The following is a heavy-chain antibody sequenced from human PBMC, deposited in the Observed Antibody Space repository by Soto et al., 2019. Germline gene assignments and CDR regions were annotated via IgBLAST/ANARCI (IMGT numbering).Heavy chain of an antibody. CDR1: GGSISSGDYY. V-gene: IGHV4-30-4*01. Sequence: SETLSLTCTVSGGSISSGDYYWSWIRQPPGKGLGWIGYIYYSGSTYYNPSLKSRVTISVDTSKNQFSLKLSSVTAADTAVYYCARGIAAAGTGWFDPWGQGTLVTVSS. J-gene: IGHJ5*02. D-gene: IGHD6-13*01. CDR3: ARGIAAAGTGWFDP. CDR2: IYYSGST.